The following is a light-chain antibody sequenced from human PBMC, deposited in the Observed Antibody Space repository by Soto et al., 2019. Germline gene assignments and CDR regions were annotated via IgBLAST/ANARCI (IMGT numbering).Light chain of an antibody. CDR2: TNN. CDR3: AAWDDSLNGRV. J-gene: IGLJ1*01. Sequence: QSVLTQPPSASGTPGQRVTISCSGTRSNIGSSNVNWYQQLPGTAPKLLIYTNNQRPSGVPDRFSGSKSGTSASLAISGLQSEDEADYYCAAWDDSLNGRVFGTGTKLTVL. V-gene: IGLV1-44*01. CDR1: RSNIGSSN.